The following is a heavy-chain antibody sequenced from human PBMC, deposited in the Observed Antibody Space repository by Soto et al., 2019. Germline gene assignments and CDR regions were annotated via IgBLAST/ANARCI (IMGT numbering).Heavy chain of an antibody. CDR3: ARSLYYYGMDV. CDR1: GYTFTGYY. CDR2: INPNSGGT. V-gene: IGHV1-2*04. J-gene: IGHJ6*02. Sequence: ASVKVSCKASGYTFTGYYMHWVRQAPGQGLEWMGWINPNSGGTNYARKFQGWVTMTRDTSISTAYMELSRLRSDDTAVYYCARSLYYYGMDVWGQGTTVTVSS.